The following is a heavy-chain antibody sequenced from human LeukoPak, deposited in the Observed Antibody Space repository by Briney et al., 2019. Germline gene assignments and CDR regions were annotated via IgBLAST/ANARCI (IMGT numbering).Heavy chain of an antibody. CDR1: GGSFSGYY. V-gene: IGHV4-34*01. CDR2: INHSGST. CDR3: ARGDHYYRSGSYYRIYYYYGMDV. J-gene: IGHJ6*02. Sequence: SETLSLTCAVYGGSFSGYYWSWIRQPPGEGLEWIGEINHSGSTNYNPSLKSRVTISVDTSKNQFSLKLSSVTAADTAVYYCARGDHYYRSGSYYRIYYYYGMDVWGQGTTVTVSS. D-gene: IGHD3-10*01.